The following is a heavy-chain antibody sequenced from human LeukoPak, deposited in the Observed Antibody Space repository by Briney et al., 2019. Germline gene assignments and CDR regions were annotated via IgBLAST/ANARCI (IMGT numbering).Heavy chain of an antibody. D-gene: IGHD6-19*01. J-gene: IGHJ4*02. CDR3: AGDKTTGGWYEFDY. CDR2: ISNDGDT. CDR1: GFTVSSNY. V-gene: IGHV3-53*01. Sequence: GGSLRLSCAASGFTVSSNYMSWVRQGPGKGLECVSVISNDGDTYYADSVKGRFTITRDTSKNTLSLQMNGLRAEDTAVYYCAGDKTTGGWYEFDYWGQGTLVTVSS.